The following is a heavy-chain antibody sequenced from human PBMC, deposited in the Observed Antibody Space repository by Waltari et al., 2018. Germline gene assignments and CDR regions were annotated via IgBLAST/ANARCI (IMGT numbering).Heavy chain of an antibody. D-gene: IGHD1-1*01. J-gene: IGHJ3*02. Sequence: QVQLQESGPGLVKPSQTLSLTCTVSGGSISSGGYYWSWIRQHPGKGLEWIGDSYYRGRTYDNQSRERRVTKSVDTSKNQFSLKLSSLTAADTAVYYCARGLRLGFGTSDIWGQGTMVTVSS. CDR1: GGSISSGGYY. CDR3: ARGLRLGFGTSDI. CDR2: SYYRGRT. V-gene: IGHV4-31*03.